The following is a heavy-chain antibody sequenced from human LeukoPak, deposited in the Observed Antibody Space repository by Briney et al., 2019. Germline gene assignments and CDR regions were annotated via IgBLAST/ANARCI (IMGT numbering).Heavy chain of an antibody. V-gene: IGHV3-23*01. D-gene: IGHD3-10*01. J-gene: IGHJ4*02. CDR2: ISGSGGST. CDR1: GFTFSSYA. Sequence: GGSLRLSCAASGFTFSSYAMSWVRQAPGKGLEWVSAISGSGGSTYYADSVKGRFTISRDNSKNTLYLQMNSLRAEDTAVYYCAKGRWFGETLECYFDYWGQGTLVTVSS. CDR3: AKGRWFGETLECYFDY.